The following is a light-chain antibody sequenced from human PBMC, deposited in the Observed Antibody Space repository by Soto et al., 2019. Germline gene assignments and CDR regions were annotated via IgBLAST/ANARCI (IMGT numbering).Light chain of an antibody. CDR2: DAS. Sequence: AIQLTQSPSSLSASVGDRVTITCRASQGISSALAWYQQKPGKAPKLLIYDASSLESGVPSRFRGSGSGTDFTLTISCLQPEDFATYYCQQFNSYPLTFGQGTRLEIK. CDR1: QGISSA. CDR3: QQFNSYPLT. J-gene: IGKJ5*01. V-gene: IGKV1-13*02.